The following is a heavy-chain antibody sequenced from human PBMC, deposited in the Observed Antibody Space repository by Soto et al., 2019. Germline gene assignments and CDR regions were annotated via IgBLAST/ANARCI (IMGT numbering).Heavy chain of an antibody. CDR2: TGSGTGPG. CDR3: ARRDSGGFYRSFDY. CDR1: GGSLSTNP. J-gene: IGHJ4*02. D-gene: IGHD2-15*01. V-gene: IGHV1-69*06. Sequence: GASVKVSCKASGGSLSTNPISWLRQAPGQGLEWMGGTGSGTGPGNHAQKFQGRLTVTADKSTSTVYVELTNLSSEDTAVYYCARRDSGGFYRSFDYWGQGTLVTVS.